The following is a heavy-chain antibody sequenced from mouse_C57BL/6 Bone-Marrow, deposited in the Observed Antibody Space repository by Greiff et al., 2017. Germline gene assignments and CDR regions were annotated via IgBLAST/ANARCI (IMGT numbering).Heavy chain of an antibody. Sequence: VQLQQSGPELVKPGASVKISCKASGYSFTDYNMNWVKQSNGKSLEWTGVINPNYDTTSYNQKFKGKATLTVDQCSSTAYMQLNSLTSEDAAVYYCARKDGYYVVPFAYWGQGTLVTVSA. D-gene: IGHD2-3*01. CDR1: GYSFTDYN. V-gene: IGHV1-39*01. CDR2: INPNYDTT. J-gene: IGHJ3*01. CDR3: ARKDGYYVVPFAY.